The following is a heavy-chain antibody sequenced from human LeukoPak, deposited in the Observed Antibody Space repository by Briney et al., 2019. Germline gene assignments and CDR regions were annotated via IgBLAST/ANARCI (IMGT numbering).Heavy chain of an antibody. CDR2: IKQDGSQK. J-gene: IGHJ4*02. Sequence: GGSLRLSCAASGFSFSRYWMSWVRQAPGRGLEWVAHIKQDGSQKYDVDSVKGRFTISRDNAKNSLYLQMNSLRAEDTAVYYCARTSFYSFDYWGQGTLVTVSS. D-gene: IGHD2/OR15-2a*01. CDR1: GFSFSRYW. CDR3: ARTSFYSFDY. V-gene: IGHV3-7*01.